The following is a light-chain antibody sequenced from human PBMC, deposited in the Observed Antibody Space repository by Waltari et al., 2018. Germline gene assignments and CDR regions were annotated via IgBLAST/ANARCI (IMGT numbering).Light chain of an antibody. CDR1: QSVFHSSDSKNY. CDR2: WTS. CDR3: QQHYNRPLT. V-gene: IGKV4-1*01. Sequence: DIVMTQSPDSLAVSLGERATINCKSSQSVFHSSDSKNYLTWYQQKPGQPPKLLIYWTSTRHSGVPDRFSGSGSGTDFTLTISSLQAEDVALYYCQQHYNRPLTFGGGTKVEIQ. J-gene: IGKJ4*01.